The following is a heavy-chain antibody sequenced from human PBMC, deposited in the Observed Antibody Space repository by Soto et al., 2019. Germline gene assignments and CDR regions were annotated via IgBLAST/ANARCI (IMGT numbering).Heavy chain of an antibody. Sequence: EVQLLESGGGLVEPGGSLRLSCVASGFTFNNAWMNWVRQAPGKGLEWVGQIKSQIDGGTTDYVAAVKGRFSISRDDSKNMLYLQMNSLKTEDTAVYYCTTNRHIVGGTTFSDYWGQGTLVTVSS. V-gene: IGHV3-15*01. CDR1: GFTFNNAW. J-gene: IGHJ4*02. CDR3: TTNRHIVGGTTFSDY. CDR2: IKSQIDGGTT. D-gene: IGHD1-26*01.